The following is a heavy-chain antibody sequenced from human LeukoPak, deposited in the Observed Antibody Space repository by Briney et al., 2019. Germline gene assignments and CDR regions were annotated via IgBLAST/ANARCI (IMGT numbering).Heavy chain of an antibody. D-gene: IGHD2-2*01. J-gene: IGHJ6*03. CDR1: GFTFDDYG. CDR2: INWNGGST. V-gene: IGHV3-20*04. CDR3: ARVAVPAVPYYYYYMDV. Sequence: GGSLRLSCAASGFTFDDYGMSWARQAPGKGLEWVSGINWNGGSTGYADSVKGRFTISRDNAKNSLYLQMNSLRAEDTALYYCARVAVPAVPYYYYYMDVWGKGTTVTVSS.